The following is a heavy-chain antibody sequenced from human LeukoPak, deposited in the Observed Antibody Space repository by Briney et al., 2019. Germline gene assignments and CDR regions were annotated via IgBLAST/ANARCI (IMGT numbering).Heavy chain of an antibody. CDR3: ARRGPIAGTAFDY. J-gene: IGHJ4*02. D-gene: IGHD6-13*01. CDR2: IYPGDSDT. Sequence: GESLKISCKGSGYSFSSYWIGWVRQMPGKGLEWTGIIYPGDSDTRYSPSFQGQVSITTDKSISTAYLQWSSLKASDTAMYYCARRGPIAGTAFDYWGQGTLVTVSS. CDR1: GYSFSSYW. V-gene: IGHV5-51*01.